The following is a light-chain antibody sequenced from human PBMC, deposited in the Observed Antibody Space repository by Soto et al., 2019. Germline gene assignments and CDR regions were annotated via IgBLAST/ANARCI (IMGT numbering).Light chain of an antibody. CDR3: QQYNNWPIT. V-gene: IGKV3-11*01. J-gene: IGKJ5*01. CDR2: DAS. Sequence: EIVLTQSPATLSLSPGERSTLSCRASQSISFYLTWYQHKPGQAPRLLIYDASNRATGIPARFSGSGSGTEFTLTISSLQSEDFAVYYCQQYNNWPITFGQGTRLEIK. CDR1: QSISFY.